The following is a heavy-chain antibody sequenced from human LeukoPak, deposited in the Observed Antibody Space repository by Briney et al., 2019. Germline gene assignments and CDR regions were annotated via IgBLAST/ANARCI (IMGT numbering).Heavy chain of an antibody. V-gene: IGHV3-74*01. CDR2: ISSDESST. CDR3: ARDTYGSGNFYEY. J-gene: IGHJ4*02. CDR1: GFTFSSYW. D-gene: IGHD3-10*01. Sequence: PGGSLRLSCAASGFTFSSYWMHWVRQVPGKGLVWVSRISSDESSTTYADSVKGRFTISRDSAKNTLYLQMNSLRAEDTAVYYCARDTYGSGNFYEYWGQGTLVMVSS.